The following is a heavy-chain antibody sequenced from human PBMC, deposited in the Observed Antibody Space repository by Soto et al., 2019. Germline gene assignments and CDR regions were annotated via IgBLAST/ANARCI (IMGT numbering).Heavy chain of an antibody. CDR1: GYTLNEVA. Sequence: QVQLVQSGAEVKKPGASVKVSCKVSGYTLNEVAMHWVRQAPGKGLEWLGGFDPDEAETIYAQHFQGRVTMTEDASTETVYTELGSLRSADTALYFCTTYHGDYNFDHWGQGTLVTVSS. V-gene: IGHV1-24*01. D-gene: IGHD4-17*01. J-gene: IGHJ5*02. CDR2: FDPDEAET. CDR3: TTYHGDYNFDH.